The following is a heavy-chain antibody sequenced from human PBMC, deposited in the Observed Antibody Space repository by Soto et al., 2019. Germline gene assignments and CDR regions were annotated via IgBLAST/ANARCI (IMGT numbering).Heavy chain of an antibody. CDR3: ARDAPYYYDSSGYYY. V-gene: IGHV1-46*01. J-gene: IGHJ4*02. CDR2: INPSGGST. Sequence: ASVKVSCKASGYTFTSYGISWVRQAPGQGLEWMGLINPSGGSTSYAQKFQGRVTMTTDTSTSTVYMELSSLRSEDTAVYYCARDAPYYYDSSGYYYWGQGTLVTVSS. CDR1: GYTFTSYG. D-gene: IGHD3-22*01.